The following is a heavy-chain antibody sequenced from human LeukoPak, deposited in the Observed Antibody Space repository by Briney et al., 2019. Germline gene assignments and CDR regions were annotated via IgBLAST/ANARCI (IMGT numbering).Heavy chain of an antibody. CDR1: GFTFNNYV. Sequence: PGGSLRLSCAASGFTFNNYVMNWVRQAPGKGLEWVSAITDSSTSTYYADSVKGRFTISRHNSKNTLYLQMNSLRAEDTAVYYCAKGSSSSRPYYFDYWGQGTPVTVSS. CDR3: AKGSSSSRPYYFDY. J-gene: IGHJ4*02. D-gene: IGHD6-13*01. V-gene: IGHV3-23*01. CDR2: ITDSSTST.